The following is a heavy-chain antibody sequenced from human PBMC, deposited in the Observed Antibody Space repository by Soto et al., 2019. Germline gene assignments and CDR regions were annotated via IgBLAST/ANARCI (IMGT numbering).Heavy chain of an antibody. D-gene: IGHD3-9*01. J-gene: IGHJ4*02. CDR1: GGSISSGGYS. V-gene: IGHV4-30-2*01. CDR3: ARHPGYYDILTGYTTYYFDY. Sequence: SETLSLTCAVSGGSISSGGYSWSWIRQPPGKGLEWIGEINHSGSTNYNPSLKSRVTISVDTSKNQFSLKLTSVTAADTAVYYCARHPGYYDILTGYTTYYFDYWGQGILVTVS. CDR2: INHSGST.